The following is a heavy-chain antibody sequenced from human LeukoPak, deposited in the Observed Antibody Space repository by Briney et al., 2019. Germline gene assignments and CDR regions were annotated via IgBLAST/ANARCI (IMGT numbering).Heavy chain of an antibody. CDR2: RRFGERSQ. CDR3: ASGLSSPSFDY. D-gene: IGHD2/OR15-2a*01. V-gene: IGHV3-30*02. CDR1: GFTFSHYG. Sequence: GGSLTLSCATSGFTFSHYGVHWVRQPPGKGPEWVALRRFGERSQYYADSVKRSFTTSRDTCRSTVYLQMNTLRDQDTAVYYCASGLSSPSFDYRGPGKPVTVS. J-gene: IGHJ4*02.